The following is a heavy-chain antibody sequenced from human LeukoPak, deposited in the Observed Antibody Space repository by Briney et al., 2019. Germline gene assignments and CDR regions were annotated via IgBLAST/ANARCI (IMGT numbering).Heavy chain of an antibody. J-gene: IGHJ4*02. Sequence: PSETLSLTCTVSDGSMSGYYWSWIRQPPGKGLEWIGYIFFSGSTNYNPSLKSRVTISVDTSKNQFSLKLTPVTAADTAVYYCARGQAGWSRGFDYWGQGTLVTVSS. D-gene: IGHD2-15*01. V-gene: IGHV4-59*01. CDR2: IFFSGST. CDR1: DGSMSGYY. CDR3: ARGQAGWSRGFDY.